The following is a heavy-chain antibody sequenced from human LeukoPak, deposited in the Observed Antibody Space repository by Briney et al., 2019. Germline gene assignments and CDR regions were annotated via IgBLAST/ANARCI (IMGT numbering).Heavy chain of an antibody. J-gene: IGHJ3*02. Sequence: SETLSLTCTVSGGSISSYYWSWIRQPAGKGLEWIGRIYTSGSTNYNPSLKSRVTMSVDTSKNQFSLKLSSVTAADTAVYYCARDSHLTIFGVVWRSYHAFDIWGQGTMVTVSS. CDR3: ARDSHLTIFGVVWRSYHAFDI. CDR2: IYTSGST. D-gene: IGHD3-3*01. CDR1: GGSISSYY. V-gene: IGHV4-4*07.